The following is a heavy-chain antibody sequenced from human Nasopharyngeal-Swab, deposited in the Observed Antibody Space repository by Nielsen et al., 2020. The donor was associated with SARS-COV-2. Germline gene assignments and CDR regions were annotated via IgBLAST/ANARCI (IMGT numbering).Heavy chain of an antibody. CDR3: AREAAVAGEYYCDY. CDR2: ISGSGAGT. CDR1: GFSFSSYV. Sequence: GESLKSSCAASGFSFSSYVMSWGRQAPGKGLAWVSGISGSGAGTYYADYVKGRFTISRDKSKNTLYLQMHSLGVEDTAVYYCAREAAVAGEYYCDYWGQGTLVAVSS. J-gene: IGHJ4*02. D-gene: IGHD6-19*01. V-gene: IGHV3-23*01.